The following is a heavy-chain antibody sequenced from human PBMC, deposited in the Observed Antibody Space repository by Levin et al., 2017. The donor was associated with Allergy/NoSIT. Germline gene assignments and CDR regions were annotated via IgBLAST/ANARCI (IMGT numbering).Heavy chain of an antibody. D-gene: IGHD1-26*01. CDR2: ISSSSSYI. J-gene: IGHJ4*02. CDR3: ARDLPVKWTAPYYFDY. CDR1: GFTFSSYS. Sequence: GESLKISCAASGFTFSSYSMNWVRQAPGKGLEWVSSISSSSSYIYYADSVKGRFTISRDNAKNSLYLQMNSLRAEDTAVYYCARDLPVKWTAPYYFDYWGQGTLVTVSS. V-gene: IGHV3-21*01.